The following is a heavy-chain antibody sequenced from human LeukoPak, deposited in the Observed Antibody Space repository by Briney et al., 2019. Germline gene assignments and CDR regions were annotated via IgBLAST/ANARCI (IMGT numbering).Heavy chain of an antibody. D-gene: IGHD5-18*01. CDR3: ARYWGVQLWPHWYFDL. V-gene: IGHV4-59*01. CDR2: IYYSGST. Sequence: SETLSLTCTVSGGSISSYYWSWFRQTPGKGPEWIGYIYYSGSTKYNPSLKSRVTISVDRSKDQFSLKLNSVTAADTAVYYCARYWGVQLWPHWYFDLWGRGSLVTVSS. J-gene: IGHJ2*01. CDR1: GGSISSYY.